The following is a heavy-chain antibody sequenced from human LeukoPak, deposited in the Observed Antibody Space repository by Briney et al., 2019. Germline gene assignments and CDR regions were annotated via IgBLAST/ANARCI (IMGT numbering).Heavy chain of an antibody. CDR1: GGSISSSGYY. D-gene: IGHD1-26*01. V-gene: IGHV4-39*01. CDR2: IYYSGST. Sequence: SSETLSLTCTVSGGSISSSGYYWGWIRQPPGKGLEWIASIYYSGSTYYNPSLKSRVTISVDTSKNQLSLKLSSLTAADTAVYYCARHEYSGSYYGLSWFDPWGQRTLVTVSS. J-gene: IGHJ5*02. CDR3: ARHEYSGSYYGLSWFDP.